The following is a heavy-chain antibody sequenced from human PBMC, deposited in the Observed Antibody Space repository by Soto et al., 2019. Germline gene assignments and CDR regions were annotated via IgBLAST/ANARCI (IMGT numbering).Heavy chain of an antibody. CDR1: GDIFSGYS. CDR2: IIPIFGTT. Sequence: QVQLVQSGAEVKKPGSSVKVSCKTSGDIFSGYSISWVRQAPGQGLEWMGGIIPIFGTTNYAQRFHGRVTITADKSTNTVYIELYSLKSEDTAVYYCARDLGSGYDPGDYWGQGTLVTVSS. CDR3: ARDLGSGYDPGDY. V-gene: IGHV1-69*14. D-gene: IGHD5-12*01. J-gene: IGHJ4*02.